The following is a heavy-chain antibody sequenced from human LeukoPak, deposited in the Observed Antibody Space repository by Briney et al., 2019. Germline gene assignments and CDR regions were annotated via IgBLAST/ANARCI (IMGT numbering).Heavy chain of an antibody. CDR3: AREIGVCSGGSCYYYYYYMDV. V-gene: IGHV4-34*01. Sequence: SETLSLTCAVYGGSFSGYYWSWIRQPPGKGLEWIGEINHSGSTNYNPSLKSRVTISVDTSKNQFSLKLSSVTAADTAVYYCAREIGVCSGGSCYYYYYYMDVWGKGTTVTVSS. CDR2: INHSGST. D-gene: IGHD2-15*01. CDR1: GGSFSGYY. J-gene: IGHJ6*03.